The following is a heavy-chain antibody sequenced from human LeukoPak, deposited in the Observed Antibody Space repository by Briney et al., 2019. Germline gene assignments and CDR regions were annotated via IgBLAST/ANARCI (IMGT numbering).Heavy chain of an antibody. J-gene: IGHJ4*02. Sequence: SETLSLTCAVSGGAVRDSKYWTWIRKSPEKRLEWIGYISNGGSTEYNPSLRSRVTISLDTSKNQFSLKLISTTTADRAVYYCARQFKGLLDSWGQGTLVTVSS. CDR3: ARQFKGLLDS. CDR1: GGAVRDSKY. V-gene: IGHV4-59*08. CDR2: ISNGGST.